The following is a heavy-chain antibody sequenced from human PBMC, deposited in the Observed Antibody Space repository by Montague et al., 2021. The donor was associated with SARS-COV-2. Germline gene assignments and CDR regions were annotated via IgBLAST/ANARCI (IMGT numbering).Heavy chain of an antibody. Sequence: SLRLSCAASGFTFSQYPMHWVRQAPGKGLEWVSSIGARGDSTYYADSVKGRSTVSRDNSKSTLYLQMNSLRREDTAVYYCASAYILNKWYEAYWGQGTLVTVSS. J-gene: IGHJ4*02. CDR1: GFTFSQYP. V-gene: IGHV3-23*01. CDR2: IGARGDST. CDR3: ASAYILNKWYEAY. D-gene: IGHD2-15*01.